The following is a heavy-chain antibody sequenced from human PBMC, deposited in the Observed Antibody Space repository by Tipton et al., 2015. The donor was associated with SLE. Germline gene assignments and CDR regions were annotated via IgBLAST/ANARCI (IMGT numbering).Heavy chain of an antibody. V-gene: IGHV4-34*01. CDR1: GGSLSGYS. CDR2: INHGGST. CDR3: ARHEDWGIDY. Sequence: LRLSCAVYGGSLSGYSWSWIRQPPGKGLEWIGEINHGGSTNYNPSLKSRVAISLDTPKNQFSLRLSSVTAADTAVYYCARHEDWGIDYWGQGTLVTVSS. D-gene: IGHD7-27*01. J-gene: IGHJ4*02.